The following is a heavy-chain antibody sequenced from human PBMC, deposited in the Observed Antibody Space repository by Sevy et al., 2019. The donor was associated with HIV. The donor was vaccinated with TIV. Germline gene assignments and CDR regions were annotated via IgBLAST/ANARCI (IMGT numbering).Heavy chain of an antibody. J-gene: IGHJ4*02. D-gene: IGHD2-2*01. CDR2: IYPSGIT. Sequence: SETLSLTCTVSGGSISSYYWSWIRQPAGKGLEWIGRIYPSGITNYNPSLKSRVTMSVDTSKNQFSLNLSSVTAADSAVYYCARGWCRSASCYDDYWGQGTLVTVSS. CDR1: GGSISSYY. CDR3: ARGWCRSASCYDDY. V-gene: IGHV4-4*07.